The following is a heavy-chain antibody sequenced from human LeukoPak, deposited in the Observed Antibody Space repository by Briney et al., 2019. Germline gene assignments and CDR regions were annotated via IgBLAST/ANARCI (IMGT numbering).Heavy chain of an antibody. V-gene: IGHV4-30-4*01. Sequence: ASETLSLTCTVSGGSISSGDYYWSWIRQPPGKGLEWIGYIYYSGSTYYNPSLKSRVTISVDTSKNQFSLKLSSVTAADTAVYYCAISYCSGGSCYSGSRNYYYGMDVWGQGTTVTVSS. J-gene: IGHJ6*02. D-gene: IGHD2-15*01. CDR2: IYYSGST. CDR3: AISYCSGGSCYSGSRNYYYGMDV. CDR1: GGSISSGDYY.